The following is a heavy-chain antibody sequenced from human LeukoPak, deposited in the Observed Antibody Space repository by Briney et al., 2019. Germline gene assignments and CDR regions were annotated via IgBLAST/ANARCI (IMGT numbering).Heavy chain of an antibody. J-gene: IGHJ4*02. D-gene: IGHD5-18*01. CDR3: AREIGGILVFDY. V-gene: IGHV1-2*02. CDR2: INPNSGDS. CDR1: GYKFTGHY. Sequence: GASVKVSCKASGYKFTGHYMHWVRQAPGQGLEWMGWINPNSGDSHHAQKFQGRVTMTRDTSISTAYMELSRLRSDDTAVYYCAREIGGILVFDYWGQGTLVTVSS.